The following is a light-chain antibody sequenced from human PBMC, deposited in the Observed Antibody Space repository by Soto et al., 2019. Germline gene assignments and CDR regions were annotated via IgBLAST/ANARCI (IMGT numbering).Light chain of an antibody. CDR3: QSADSSGTVV. CDR2: KDS. V-gene: IGLV3-25*03. Sequence: SYELTQPPSVSVSPGQTARITCSGDALPKQYAYWYQQKQGQAPVLVIYKDSERPSGIPERFSGSSSGTTVTLTISGVQAEDEADYYCQSADSSGTVVFGGGTKVTVL. CDR1: ALPKQY. J-gene: IGLJ2*01.